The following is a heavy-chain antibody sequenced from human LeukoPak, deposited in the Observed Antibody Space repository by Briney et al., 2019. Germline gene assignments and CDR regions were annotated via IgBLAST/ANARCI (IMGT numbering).Heavy chain of an antibody. J-gene: IGHJ6*03. CDR3: ARAPERWYSYGSYTYHYMDV. Sequence: SETLSLTCTVSGGSISSYYWNWIRQPPGRGLEWIGYIYYSGSTNYNPSLESRVTISVDTSKNQISLKLSSVTAADTAIYYCARAPERWYSYGSYTYHYMDVWGRGTTVTVSS. CDR2: IYYSGST. D-gene: IGHD3-10*01. V-gene: IGHV4-59*01. CDR1: GGSISSYY.